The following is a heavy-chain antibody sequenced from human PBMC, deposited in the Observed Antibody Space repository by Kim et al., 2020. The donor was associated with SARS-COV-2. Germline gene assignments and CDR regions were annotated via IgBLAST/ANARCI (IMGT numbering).Heavy chain of an antibody. CDR3: AKSRSQLPPAYKYEMDV. CDR2: IKQRGSEK. V-gene: IGHV3-7*03. CDR1: GFTFSSYW. D-gene: IGHD1-1*01. J-gene: IGHJ6*01. Sequence: GGSLRLSCEASGFTFSSYWMSWVRQAPGKGLEWVANIKQRGSEKYYVDPVKGRFTISRDNVKNLLFLQMNSLRVEDSAVYYCAKSRSQLPPAYKYEMDVWGQGTTVTVSS.